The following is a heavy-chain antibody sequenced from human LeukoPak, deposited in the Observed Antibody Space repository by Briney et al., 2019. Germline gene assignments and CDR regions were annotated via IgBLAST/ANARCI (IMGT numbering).Heavy chain of an antibody. CDR1: GFTFSSYS. Sequence: LPGGSLRLSCAASGFTFSSYSMNWVRQAPGKGLEWVSYISSSSSTIYYADSVKGRFTISRDNAKNTLYLQMNSLRAEDTAVYYCASNSYYYGSYPGLYWGQGTLVTVSS. D-gene: IGHD3-10*01. CDR2: ISSSSSTI. V-gene: IGHV3-48*04. CDR3: ASNSYYYGSYPGLY. J-gene: IGHJ4*02.